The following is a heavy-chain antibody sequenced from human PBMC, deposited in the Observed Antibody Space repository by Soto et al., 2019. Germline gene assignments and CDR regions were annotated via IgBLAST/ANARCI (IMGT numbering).Heavy chain of an antibody. CDR3: SRDSGDHSPSGTWGDV. CDR2: LNYGGTM. Sequence: EAQLVESGGTLIQPGGSLRLSCAASGFTVRSHLFTWVRQAPGKGLEWVSTLNYGGTMSYADAVKSRFTISRDDSKNTLFLPMNSLRAEDTAVDYCSRDSGDHSPSGTWGDVWGQGTTVTVSS. D-gene: IGHD3-10*01. V-gene: IGHV3-53*01. CDR1: GFTVRSHL. J-gene: IGHJ6*02.